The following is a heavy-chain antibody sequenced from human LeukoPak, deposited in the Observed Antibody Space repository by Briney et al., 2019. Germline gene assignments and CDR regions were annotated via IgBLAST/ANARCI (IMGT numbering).Heavy chain of an antibody. Sequence: ASVKVSCKASGYTFTSYGISWVRQAPGQGLEWMGWISAYNGNTNYAQKLQGRVTMTTDTSTSTAYMELRSLRSDDTAVYYCTREASTYYYDSSGYFPDALDIWGQGTMVTVSS. CDR2: ISAYNGNT. V-gene: IGHV1-18*01. D-gene: IGHD3-22*01. CDR1: GYTFTSYG. J-gene: IGHJ3*02. CDR3: TREASTYYYDSSGYFPDALDI.